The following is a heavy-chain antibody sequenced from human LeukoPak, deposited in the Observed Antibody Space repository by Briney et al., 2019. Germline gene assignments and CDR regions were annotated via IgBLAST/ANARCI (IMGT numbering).Heavy chain of an antibody. CDR3: ARGSGSNYYYGMDV. J-gene: IGHJ6*02. CDR2: IYYSGST. CDR1: GGSISSYY. D-gene: IGHD3-10*01. V-gene: IGHV4-59*08. Sequence: IPSETLSLTCTVSGGSISSYYWSWLRQPPGKGLEWIGYIYYSGSTNYNPSLKSRVTISVDMSKNQFSLKLSSVTAADTAVYYCARGSGSNYYYGMDVWGQGTTVTVSS.